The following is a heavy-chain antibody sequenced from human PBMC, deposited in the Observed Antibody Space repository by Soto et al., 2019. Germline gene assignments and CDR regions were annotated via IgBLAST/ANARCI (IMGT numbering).Heavy chain of an antibody. CDR2: ISNSGST. CDR3: ATESGYTYGYFDH. D-gene: IGHD5-18*01. CDR1: GGSVTSDEDY. Sequence: SETLSLTCTVSGGSVTSDEDYWTWIRQSPGKGLEWIGYISNSGSTGYNPSLKTRLSMSVDRSKNQFTLRLTSVTAADTAVYFCATESGYTYGYFDHWGQGTQVTVSS. J-gene: IGHJ4*02. V-gene: IGHV4-30-4*01.